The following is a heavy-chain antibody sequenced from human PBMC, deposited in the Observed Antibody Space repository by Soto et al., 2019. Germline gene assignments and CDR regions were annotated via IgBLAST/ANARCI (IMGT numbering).Heavy chain of an antibody. CDR1: GFTFDDYA. CDR3: AKDLRGIAVAVNAFDI. D-gene: IGHD6-19*01. CDR2: ISWNSGSI. J-gene: IGHJ3*02. Sequence: GGSLRLSCAASGFTFDDYAMHWVRQAPGKGLEWVSGISWNSGSIGYADSVKGRFTISRDNAKNSLYLQMNSLRAEDTALYYCAKDLRGIAVAVNAFDIWGQGTMVTVSS. V-gene: IGHV3-9*01.